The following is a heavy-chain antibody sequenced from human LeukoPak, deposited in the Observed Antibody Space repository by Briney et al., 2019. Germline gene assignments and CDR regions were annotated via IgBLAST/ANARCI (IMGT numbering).Heavy chain of an antibody. CDR3: ARVPHGETIFGVVLYWFDP. CDR1: SDSISSGYY. D-gene: IGHD3-3*01. CDR2: IYHSGSA. J-gene: IGHJ5*02. V-gene: IGHV4-38-2*02. Sequence: SESLSLTCTVSSDSISSGYYWGWIRRPPGKGLEWIGSIYHSGSAYYNPSLKSRVTISVDTSKNQFSLKVNSVTTADTAVYYCARVPHGETIFGVVLYWFDPWGQGTLVTVSS.